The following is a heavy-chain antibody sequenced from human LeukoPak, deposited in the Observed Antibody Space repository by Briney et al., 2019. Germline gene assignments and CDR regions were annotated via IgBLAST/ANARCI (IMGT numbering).Heavy chain of an antibody. CDR1: GFPLSSHA. D-gene: IGHD3-22*01. CDR2: TSSSDAGT. CDR3: AKVTSLDYYDSSGYYYFVERPPVAFDI. J-gene: IGHJ3*02. V-gene: IGHV3-23*01. Sequence: PGGSLRLSCAASGFPLSSHAMSWVRQAPGKGLEWVSATSSSDAGTYYADSVKGRFTISRDNSKNTLYLQMNSLRAEDTAVYYCAKVTSLDYYDSSGYYYFVERPPVAFDIWGQGTMVTVSS.